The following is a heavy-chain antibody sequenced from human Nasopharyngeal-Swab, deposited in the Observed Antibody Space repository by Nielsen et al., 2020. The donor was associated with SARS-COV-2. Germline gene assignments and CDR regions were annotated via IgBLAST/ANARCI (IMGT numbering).Heavy chain of an antibody. V-gene: IGHV3-30*18. CDR3: AKVLTMRFEGS. CDR1: GFTFSSYG. J-gene: IGHJ5*02. Sequence: GGSLRLSCAASGFTFSSYGMHWVRQAPGKGLEWVAVISYDGSNKYYADSVKGRFTISRDNSKNTLYLQMNSLRAEDTAVYYCAKVLTMRFEGSWGQGTLVTVSS. CDR2: ISYDGSNK. D-gene: IGHD3-22*01.